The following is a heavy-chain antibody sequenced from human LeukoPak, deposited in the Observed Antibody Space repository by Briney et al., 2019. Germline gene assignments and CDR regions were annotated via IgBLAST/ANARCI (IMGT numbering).Heavy chain of an antibody. J-gene: IGHJ4*02. Sequence: GSLRLSCAASGFPFSDHEMNWVRQAPGKGLEWVSSISSTSGYIYYADSVKGRFTISRDNAKNSLYLQMNSLRAEDTAVYYCARDAGLGYYDSSGYYLDYWGQGTLVTVSS. CDR3: ARDAGLGYYDSSGYYLDY. D-gene: IGHD3-22*01. V-gene: IGHV3-21*01. CDR1: GFPFSDHE. CDR2: ISSTSGYI.